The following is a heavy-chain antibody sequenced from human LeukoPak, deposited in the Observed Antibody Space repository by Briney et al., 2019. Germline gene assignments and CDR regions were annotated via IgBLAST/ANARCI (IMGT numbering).Heavy chain of an antibody. V-gene: IGHV3-7*01. J-gene: IGHJ4*02. CDR3: VTSWCRQQRDY. CDR1: GFTFSSYS. D-gene: IGHD2-8*01. CDR2: MSPDGSDK. Sequence: PGGSLRLSCAAFGFTFSSYSMNWVRQAPGKGLEWVADMSPDGSDKTYVDSVKGRLTISRDNAKQSLYLQMDSLTAEDTAVYYCVTSWCRQQRDYWGQGTLVTVSS.